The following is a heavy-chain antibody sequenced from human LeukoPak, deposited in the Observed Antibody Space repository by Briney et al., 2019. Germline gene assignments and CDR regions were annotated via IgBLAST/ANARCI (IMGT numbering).Heavy chain of an antibody. Sequence: GASVKVSCKASGGTFSSYAISWVRQAPGQGLEWMGGIIPIFGTANYAQKFQGRVTITADKSTSTAYMELSSLRSEDTAVYYCAVRSVDSSGYYYLFDYWGQGTLVTVSS. D-gene: IGHD3-22*01. CDR2: IIPIFGTA. CDR1: GGTFSSYA. J-gene: IGHJ4*02. V-gene: IGHV1-69*06. CDR3: AVRSVDSSGYYYLFDY.